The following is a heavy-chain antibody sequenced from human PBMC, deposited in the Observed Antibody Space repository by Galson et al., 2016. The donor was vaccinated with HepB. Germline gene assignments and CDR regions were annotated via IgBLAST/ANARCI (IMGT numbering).Heavy chain of an antibody. CDR2: GSNK. V-gene: IGHV3-30-3*01. Sequence: SLRLSCAVSGFTFNNAWMNWVRQAPGKGLGWVADGSNKYYAESVKGRFTSPRDNSQNTLYLQMNSLRAEDTAVYYCTRVPIVYSSWSRNNYYYYGMGVWGEGTTVTVSS. CDR1: GFTFNNAW. D-gene: IGHD6-19*01. J-gene: IGHJ6*04. CDR3: TRVPIVYSSWSRNNYYYYGMGV.